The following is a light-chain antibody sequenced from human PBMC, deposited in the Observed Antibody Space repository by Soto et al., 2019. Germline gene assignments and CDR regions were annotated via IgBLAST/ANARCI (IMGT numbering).Light chain of an antibody. CDR2: NTN. CDR1: SSNIGAGYD. CDR3: AAWDDSLIGFYV. V-gene: IGLV1-40*01. J-gene: IGLJ1*01. Sequence: QSVLTQPPSVSGAPGQRVTISCTGSSSNIGAGYDVHWYQQLPGTAPKLLIYNTNQRPSGVPDRFSGSKSGTSASLAIRGLQSEDEAEYYCAAWDDSLIGFYVFGAGTKVTVL.